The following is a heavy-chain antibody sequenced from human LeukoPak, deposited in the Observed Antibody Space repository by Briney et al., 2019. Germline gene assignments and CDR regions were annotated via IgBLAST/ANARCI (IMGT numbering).Heavy chain of an antibody. CDR3: ARVAYYYDSSGTNDAFDI. CDR2: ITSSSNYI. D-gene: IGHD3-22*01. J-gene: IGHJ3*02. CDR1: GFTFRSFR. V-gene: IGHV3-21*01. Sequence: GGSLRLSCAASGFTFRSFRMHWVRQAPGKGLEWVSSITSSSNYIYYANSVRGRFTISRDNAKNSLYLQMNSLRAEDTAVYYCARVAYYYDSSGTNDAFDIWGQGTMVTVSS.